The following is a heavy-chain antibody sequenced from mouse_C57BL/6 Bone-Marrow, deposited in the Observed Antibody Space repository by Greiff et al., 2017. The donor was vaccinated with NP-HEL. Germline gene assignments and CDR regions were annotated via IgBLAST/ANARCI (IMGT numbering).Heavy chain of an antibody. CDR3: TTKYYGSSSYWYFDV. Sequence: EVQLQQSGAELVRPGASVKLSCTASGFNIKDYYMHWVKQRPEQGLAWIGRIDPEDGDTEYAPKFQGKATMTADTSSNTAYLQLSSLTSEDTAVYYCTTKYYGSSSYWYFDVWGTGTTVTVSS. J-gene: IGHJ1*03. V-gene: IGHV14-1*01. CDR1: GFNIKDYY. CDR2: IDPEDGDT. D-gene: IGHD1-1*01.